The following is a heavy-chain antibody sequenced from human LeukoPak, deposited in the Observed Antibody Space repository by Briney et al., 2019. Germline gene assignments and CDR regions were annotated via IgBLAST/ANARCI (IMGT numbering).Heavy chain of an antibody. CDR3: AKGLSSGYSGSDY. D-gene: IGHD3-22*01. CDR1: GFTFSSYA. Sequence: PGGSLRLSCAASGFTFSSYAMSWVRQAPGKGLEWVALISYDGSNKYYADSVKGRFTISRDNSKNTLYLQMNSLRAEDTAVYYCAKGLSSGYSGSDYWGQGTLVTVSS. CDR2: ISYDGSNK. J-gene: IGHJ4*02. V-gene: IGHV3-30*04.